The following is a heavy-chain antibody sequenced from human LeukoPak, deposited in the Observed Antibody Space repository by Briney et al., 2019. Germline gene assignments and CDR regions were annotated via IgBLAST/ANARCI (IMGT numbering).Heavy chain of an antibody. D-gene: IGHD5-18*01. CDR3: ARGDTAMGINFDY. J-gene: IGHJ4*02. Sequence: SQTLSLTCTVSGVSISSGGYYWSWIRQHPGKGLEWIGYIYYSGSTYYNPSLKSRVTISVDTSKNQFSLKLSSVTAADTAVYYCARGDTAMGINFDYWGQGTLVTVSS. V-gene: IGHV4-31*03. CDR1: GVSISSGGYY. CDR2: IYYSGST.